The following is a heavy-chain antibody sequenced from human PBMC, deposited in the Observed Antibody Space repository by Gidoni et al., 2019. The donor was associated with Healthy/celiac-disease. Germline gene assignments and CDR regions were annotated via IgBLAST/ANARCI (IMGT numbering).Heavy chain of an antibody. CDR2: IIPIFGTA. D-gene: IGHD6-13*01. J-gene: IGHJ6*02. CDR1: GGTFSRYA. Sequence: QVQLVQSGAAVKKPGSSVKVSCKASGGTFSRYAISWVRQAPGQGLEWMGGIIPIFGTANYAQKFQGRVTITADESTSTAYMELSSLRSEDTAVYYCARGGAAYSSSWSPEADYYYYGMDVWDQGTTVTVSS. CDR3: ARGGAAYSSSWSPEADYYYYGMDV. V-gene: IGHV1-69*01.